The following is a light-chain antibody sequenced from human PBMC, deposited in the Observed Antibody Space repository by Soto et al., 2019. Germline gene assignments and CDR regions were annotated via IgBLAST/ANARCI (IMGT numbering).Light chain of an antibody. J-gene: IGKJ1*01. CDR2: DAS. CDR3: QQSNSFWT. V-gene: IGKV1-5*01. Sequence: DIQMTQSPSTLSASVGDRVTITCRASQSISSWLAWYQQKPGKAPRLLIYDASYLERGVPSRFSGSGSGTEFTLTISDLLPDDLATYYCQQSNSFWTFGQGTKVDIK. CDR1: QSISSW.